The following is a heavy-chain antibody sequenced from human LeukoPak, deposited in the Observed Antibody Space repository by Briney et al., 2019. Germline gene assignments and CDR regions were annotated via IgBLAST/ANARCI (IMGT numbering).Heavy chain of an antibody. D-gene: IGHD1-1*01. Sequence: PGGSLRLSCAASGIIFSSYGMHWVRQAPGKGLEWVAFIQSDGSEKSSADSVKGRFSISRDKSKNTLYLQMDSLRAEDTAVYYCVRDGYNWNYDYWGQGTLVTVSS. CDR2: IQSDGSEK. V-gene: IGHV3-30*02. J-gene: IGHJ4*02. CDR1: GIIFSSYG. CDR3: VRDGYNWNYDY.